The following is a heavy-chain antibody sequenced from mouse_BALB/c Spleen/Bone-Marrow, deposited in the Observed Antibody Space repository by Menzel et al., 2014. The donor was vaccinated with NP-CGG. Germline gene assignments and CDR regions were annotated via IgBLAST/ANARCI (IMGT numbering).Heavy chain of an antibody. CDR2: INPYNDGT. D-gene: IGHD2-3*01. CDR1: GYTFTTYV. J-gene: IGHJ2*01. V-gene: IGHV1-14*01. Sequence: VQPQQSGPELVKPGASVKMSCKASGYTFTTYVMHWVKQKPGQGLEWIEYINPYNDGTKYNEKFKGKATLTSDKSSNTAYMELSSLTSEDSAVYYCARRISDGYYLDYWGQGTTLTVSS. CDR3: ARRISDGYYLDY.